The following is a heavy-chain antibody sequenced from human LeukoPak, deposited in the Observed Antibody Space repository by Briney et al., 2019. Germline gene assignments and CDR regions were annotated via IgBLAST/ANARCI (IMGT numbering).Heavy chain of an antibody. V-gene: IGHV4-39*01. Sequence: SETLSLTCTVSGGSISSTSYYWGWIRQPPGKGLEWIGSIYYSGNTYYNPSLKSRVTISVDTSKNQFSLNLSSVTAADTAVYYCASQPYYDILTGYSHFDYWGQGTLVTVSS. D-gene: IGHD3-9*01. CDR3: ASQPYYDILTGYSHFDY. J-gene: IGHJ4*02. CDR1: GGSISSTSYY. CDR2: IYYSGNT.